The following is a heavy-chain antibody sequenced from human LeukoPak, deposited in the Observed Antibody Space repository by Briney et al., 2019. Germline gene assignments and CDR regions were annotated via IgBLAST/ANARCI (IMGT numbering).Heavy chain of an antibody. CDR1: GFPFSTYA. Sequence: GGSLRHSCAASGFPFSTYAMSWVHQAPGKGLEWVSAISGAGVNTYYADSVKGRFTISRDNSKSTLCLQMNSLRAEDTAVYYCAASPQGSFYSPDYWGQGTLVTVSS. J-gene: IGHJ4*02. CDR2: ISGAGVNT. V-gene: IGHV3-23*01. CDR3: AASPQGSFYSPDY. D-gene: IGHD2-15*01.